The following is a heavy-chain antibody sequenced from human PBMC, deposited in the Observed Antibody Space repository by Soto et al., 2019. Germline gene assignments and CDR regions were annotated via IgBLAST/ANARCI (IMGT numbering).Heavy chain of an antibody. D-gene: IGHD3-3*01. V-gene: IGHV1-8*01. J-gene: IGHJ6*02. CDR2: MDPNSGST. CDR3: ARERKFDFWRKGLDV. Sequence: GASVKVSCKASGYTFTTYDINWVRQAPGQGLEWLGWMDPNSGSTGYAQNFRGRITMTRNISRNTAHMELSSMQSEDTAVYYCARERKFDFWRKGLDVWGQGATVTVPS. CDR1: GYTFTTYD.